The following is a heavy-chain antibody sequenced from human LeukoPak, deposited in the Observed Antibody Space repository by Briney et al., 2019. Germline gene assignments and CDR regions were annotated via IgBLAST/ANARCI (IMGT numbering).Heavy chain of an antibody. CDR3: VKQRGQWLVIDY. CDR2: ISGSGGST. CDR1: GFTFSSYA. Sequence: PGGSLRLSCAASGFTFSSYAMSWVRQAPGKGLEWVSAISGSGGSTYYADSVKGRFTISRDNSKNTLYLQMNSLRAEDTAVYYCVKQRGQWLVIDYWGQGTLVTVSS. J-gene: IGHJ4*02. V-gene: IGHV3-23*01. D-gene: IGHD6-19*01.